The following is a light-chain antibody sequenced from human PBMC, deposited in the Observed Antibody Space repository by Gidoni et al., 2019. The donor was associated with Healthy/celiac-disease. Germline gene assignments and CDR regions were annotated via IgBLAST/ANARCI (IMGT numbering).Light chain of an antibody. CDR3: AAWDDSLSGWV. CDR1: SSNIGSNY. CDR2: RNN. V-gene: IGLV1-47*01. Sequence: QSVLTQPPSASGTPGPRVTISCSGSSSNIGSNYVYWYQQLPGTAPKLLIYRNNQRPSGVPDRFSGSKSGTSASLAISGLRSEDEADYYCAAWDDSLSGWVFGGGTKRTVL. J-gene: IGLJ3*02.